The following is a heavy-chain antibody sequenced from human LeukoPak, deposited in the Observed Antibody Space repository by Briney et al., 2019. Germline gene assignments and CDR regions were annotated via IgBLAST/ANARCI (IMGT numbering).Heavy chain of an antibody. CDR2: ISGSGGST. J-gene: IGHJ4*02. CDR3: AKDRGSGWSYDY. V-gene: IGHV3-23*01. Sequence: SGGSLRLSCAASGFTFSSYAMSWVRQAPGKGLEWVSAISGSGGSTYYADSVKGRFTISRDNSKNTLYLQMNSLRAEDTAVYYCAKDRGSGWSYDYWGQGTLVTVSS. CDR1: GFTFSSYA. D-gene: IGHD6-19*01.